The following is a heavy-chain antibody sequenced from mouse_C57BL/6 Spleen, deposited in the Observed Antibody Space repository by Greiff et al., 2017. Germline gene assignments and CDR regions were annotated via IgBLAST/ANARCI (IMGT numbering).Heavy chain of an antibody. Sequence: VQLQQSGPELVKPGASVKISCKASGYSFTGYYMNWVKQSPEKSLEWIGEINPSTGGTTYNQKFKGKATLTVDKSSSTAYMQLKSLTSEDSAVYYCARGRIYYYGSSYVDYAMDYWGQGTSVTVSS. CDR2: INPSTGGT. J-gene: IGHJ4*01. V-gene: IGHV1-42*01. CDR3: ARGRIYYYGSSYVDYAMDY. D-gene: IGHD1-1*01. CDR1: GYSFTGYY.